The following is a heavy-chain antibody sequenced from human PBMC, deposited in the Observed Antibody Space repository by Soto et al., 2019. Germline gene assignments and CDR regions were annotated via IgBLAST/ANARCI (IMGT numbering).Heavy chain of an antibody. Sequence: SETLSLTCTVSGGSISSYYWSWIRQPPGKGLEWIGYMYYSGSTNYNPSLKRRVTISVDTSKNQFSLKLSSVTAADTAVYYCAREGGGNGDYFDYWGQGTLVTVSS. D-gene: IGHD4-17*01. CDR3: AREGGGNGDYFDY. CDR2: MYYSGST. V-gene: IGHV4-59*01. CDR1: GGSISSYY. J-gene: IGHJ4*02.